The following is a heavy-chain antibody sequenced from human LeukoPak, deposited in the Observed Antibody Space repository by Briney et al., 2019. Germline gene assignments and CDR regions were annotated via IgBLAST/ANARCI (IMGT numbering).Heavy chain of an antibody. CDR2: INHSGST. CDR3: ASRNYYDSSGYYYVDY. D-gene: IGHD3-22*01. CDR1: GFSFSNAW. Sequence: GSLRLSCAASGFSFSNAWMSWVRQPPGKGLEWIGEINHSGSTNYNPSLKSRVTISVDTSKNQFSLKLSSVTAADTAVYYCASRNYYDSSGYYYVDYWGQGTLVTVSS. J-gene: IGHJ4*02. V-gene: IGHV4-34*01.